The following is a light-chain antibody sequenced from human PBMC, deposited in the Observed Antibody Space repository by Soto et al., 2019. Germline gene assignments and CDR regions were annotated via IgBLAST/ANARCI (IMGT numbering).Light chain of an antibody. J-gene: IGKJ1*01. CDR2: QIS. CDR3: MQSTQFRT. Sequence: DIVMTQTPISLPVTLGQPASISCRSNESLLHSDGKTYLSWLHQRPGQPPRLLIYQISNRYAGVPDRFSGSGAGTAFTLQISRVEAEDVGTYYCMQSTQFRTFGQGTRVDIK. CDR1: ESLLHSDGKTY. V-gene: IGKV2-24*01.